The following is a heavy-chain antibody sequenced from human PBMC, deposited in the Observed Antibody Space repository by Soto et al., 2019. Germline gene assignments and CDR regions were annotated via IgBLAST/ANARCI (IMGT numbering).Heavy chain of an antibody. CDR2: VHDSWGS. J-gene: IGHJ6*02. Sequence: QVPLQESGPGLVKPSETLSLSCTVSGGSISNYYWSWFRQTPGKGLEWIGYVHDSWGSNYNPSLKSRVAISLDTSKSQFALKLPSVTATDTAVYYCARQGFGALHGLVDGWGQGTTVTVSS. CDR1: GGSISNYY. CDR3: ARQGFGALHGLVDG. D-gene: IGHD3-10*01. V-gene: IGHV4-59*08.